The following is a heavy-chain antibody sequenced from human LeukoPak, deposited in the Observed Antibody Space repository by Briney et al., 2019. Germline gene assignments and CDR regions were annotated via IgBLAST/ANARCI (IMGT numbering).Heavy chain of an antibody. CDR2: IFYSGST. CDR1: GGSISNYY. CDR3: ARGGGGGSSGYYFDF. Sequence: ASETLSLTCDGSGGSISNYYWNGIRQPPGEGLESIGYIFYSGSTNYNPSLKSRVTISVDTSKNHFSLKLTSVTAADTAVYYCARGGGGGSSGYYFDFWGQGTLVTVSS. J-gene: IGHJ4*02. V-gene: IGHV4-59*01. D-gene: IGHD1-26*01.